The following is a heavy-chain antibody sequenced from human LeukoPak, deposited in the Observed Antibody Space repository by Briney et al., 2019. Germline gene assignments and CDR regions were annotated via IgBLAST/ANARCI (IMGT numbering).Heavy chain of an antibody. Sequence: ASVKVSCKASGYTFTSYGISWVRQAPGQGLEWMGWISAYNGNTNYAQKLQGRVTMTTDTSTSTAYMELSSLRSEDTAVYYCARDLMGRYCSGGSCYSDAFDIWGQGTMVTVSS. J-gene: IGHJ3*02. V-gene: IGHV1-18*01. CDR3: ARDLMGRYCSGGSCYSDAFDI. D-gene: IGHD2-15*01. CDR2: ISAYNGNT. CDR1: GYTFTSYG.